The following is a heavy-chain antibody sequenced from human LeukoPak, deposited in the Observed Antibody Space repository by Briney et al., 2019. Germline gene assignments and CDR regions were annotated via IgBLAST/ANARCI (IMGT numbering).Heavy chain of an antibody. Sequence: SQTLSPTCTVSGGSISSYYWSWIRQPPGKGLEWIGYIYYSGSTNYNPSLKSRVTILVDTSKNQFSLKLSSVTAADTAVYYCARHPYPNYFDYWGQGTLVTVSS. D-gene: IGHD2-2*02. CDR1: GGSISSYY. CDR3: ARHPYPNYFDY. J-gene: IGHJ4*02. CDR2: IYYSGST. V-gene: IGHV4-59*08.